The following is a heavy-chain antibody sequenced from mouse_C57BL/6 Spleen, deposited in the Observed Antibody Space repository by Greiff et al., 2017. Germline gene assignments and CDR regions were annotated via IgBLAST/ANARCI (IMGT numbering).Heavy chain of an antibody. Sequence: EVKLVESGGDLVKPGGSLKLSCAASGFTFSSYTMSWVRQTPEKRLEWVATISGGGGNTYYPDSVTGRFTISRDNAKNTLYLQMSSLRSEDTALYYCARRQNGDYFDYWGQGTTLTVSS. V-gene: IGHV5-9*01. CDR3: ARRQNGDYFDY. J-gene: IGHJ2*01. CDR1: GFTFSSYT. CDR2: ISGGGGNT.